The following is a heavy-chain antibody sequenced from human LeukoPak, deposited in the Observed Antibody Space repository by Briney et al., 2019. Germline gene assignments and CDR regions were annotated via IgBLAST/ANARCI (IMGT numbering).Heavy chain of an antibody. CDR1: GFTFNYRD. D-gene: IGHD1-26*01. Sequence: GGSLRLSCAASGFTFNYRDMSWVRQAPGKGLEWVSAISDKGDSTYYADSVKGRFTISRDNSKNTLYLQMSSLRADDTAVYYCARRGTYFGGFDYWGQGTLVTVSS. CDR2: ISDKGDST. V-gene: IGHV3-23*01. J-gene: IGHJ4*02. CDR3: ARRGTYFGGFDY.